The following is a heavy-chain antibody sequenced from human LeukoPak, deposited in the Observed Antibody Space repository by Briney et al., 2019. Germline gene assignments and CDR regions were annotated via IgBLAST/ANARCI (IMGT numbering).Heavy chain of an antibody. CDR1: GFTFGSYG. CDR3: AKTNGYYSD. D-gene: IGHD3-22*01. CDR2: ISGSGGTT. J-gene: IGHJ4*02. Sequence: PGGSLRLSCAASGFTFGSYGMNWVRQAPGKGLEWVSGISGSGGTTYYADSVKGRFTISRDNSKNSLSLQVSSLRAEDTAVYYCAKTNGYYSDWGQGTLVTVSS. V-gene: IGHV3-23*01.